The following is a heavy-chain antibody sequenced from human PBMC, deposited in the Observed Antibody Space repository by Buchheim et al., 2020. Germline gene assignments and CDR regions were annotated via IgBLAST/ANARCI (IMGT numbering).Heavy chain of an antibody. J-gene: IGHJ6*02. CDR3: TRATPSYDSSGSPYPYYYYGMDV. D-gene: IGHD3-22*01. Sequence: EVQLVESGGGLVQPGRSLRLSCTASGFTFGDYAMSWVRQAPGKGLEWVGFIRSKAYGGTTEYAASVKGRFTISRDDSKSIAYLQMNSLKTEDTAVYYCTRATPSYDSSGSPYPYYYYGMDVWGQGTT. CDR1: GFTFGDYA. V-gene: IGHV3-49*04. CDR2: IRSKAYGGTT.